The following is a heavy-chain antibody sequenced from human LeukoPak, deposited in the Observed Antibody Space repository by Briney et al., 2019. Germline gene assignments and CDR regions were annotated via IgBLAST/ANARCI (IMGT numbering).Heavy chain of an antibody. V-gene: IGHV3-9*01. D-gene: IGHD2-2*01. CDR3: ARAPTVLVGYCSSSSCQADY. J-gene: IGHJ4*02. CDR1: GFTFDDYA. Sequence: GGSLRLSCTASGFTFDDYAMHWVRQAPGKGLEWVSGISWSSGSLGYADSVKGRFIISRDNAKNCLYLQMNSLRAEDTAVYYCARAPTVLVGYCSSSSCQADYWGQGTLVTVSS. CDR2: ISWSSGSL.